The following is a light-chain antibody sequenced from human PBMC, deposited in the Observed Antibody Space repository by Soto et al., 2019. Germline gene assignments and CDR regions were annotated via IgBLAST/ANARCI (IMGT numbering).Light chain of an antibody. V-gene: IGLV2-14*03. Sequence: QSALTQPASVSGSPGQLITISCTGTSSDVGGSNHVSWYQHHPGKAPKLIIYDDSYRPSGVPNRFSGSKSGYTASLTISGLQAEDEADYYCNAQTSSGIRVFGTGTKLTVL. CDR3: NAQTSSGIRV. CDR2: DDS. CDR1: SSDVGGSNH. J-gene: IGLJ1*01.